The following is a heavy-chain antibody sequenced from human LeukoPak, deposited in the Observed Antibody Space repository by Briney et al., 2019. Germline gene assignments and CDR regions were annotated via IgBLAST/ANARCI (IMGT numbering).Heavy chain of an antibody. J-gene: IGHJ3*02. CDR2: INSNSGCT. CDR3: ARYYDSRGYYTFDI. V-gene: IGHV1-2*02. CDR1: GYTFIGYY. D-gene: IGHD3-22*01. Sequence: ASVQVSCKASGYTFIGYYMNWVRQPPAQGREWMGWINSNSGCTNNAQKFQGRVTMTRDTSISTTYMELSRLRSDDTAVYACARYYDSRGYYTFDIWGQGTMVTVSS.